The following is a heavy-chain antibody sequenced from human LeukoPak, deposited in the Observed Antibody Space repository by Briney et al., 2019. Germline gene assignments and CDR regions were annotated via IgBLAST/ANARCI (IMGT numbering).Heavy chain of an antibody. CDR3: ARDSFLGELSFSGMDV. J-gene: IGHJ6*02. Sequence: ASVKVSCKASGYTFTSYGISWVRQAPGQGLEWMGWISAYNGNTNYAQKLQGRVTMTTDTSTSTAYMELRSLRSDDTAVYYCARDSFLGELSFSGMDVWGQGTTVTVSS. V-gene: IGHV1-18*01. D-gene: IGHD3-16*02. CDR1: GYTFTSYG. CDR2: ISAYNGNT.